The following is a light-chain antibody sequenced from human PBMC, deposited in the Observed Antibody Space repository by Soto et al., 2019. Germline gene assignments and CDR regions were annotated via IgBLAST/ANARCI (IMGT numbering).Light chain of an antibody. CDR2: GAS. Sequence: DIQMTQSPSSLSASVGYRVTITCRARQSGDRHLHWYQQRPGKAPNLLISGASSLQSGVPPRFSGSGTGTDFTLTIGSLQRADFASYYCPQSHITQYSFGQGTTLVIK. CDR1: QSGDRH. V-gene: IGKV1-39*01. J-gene: IGKJ2*03. CDR3: PQSHITQYS.